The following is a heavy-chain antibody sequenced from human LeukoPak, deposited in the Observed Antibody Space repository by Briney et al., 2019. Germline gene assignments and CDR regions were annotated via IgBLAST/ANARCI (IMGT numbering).Heavy chain of an antibody. V-gene: IGHV3-21*01. D-gene: IGHD3-22*01. J-gene: IGHJ3*02. Sequence: GGSLRLSCAASGFTFSSYSMNWVRQAPGKGPEWVSSISSSSSYIYYADSVKGRFTISRDNAKNSLYLQMNSLRAEDTAVYYCARVLGGYDSSGDDAFDIWGQGTMVTVSS. CDR3: ARVLGGYDSSGDDAFDI. CDR2: ISSSSSYI. CDR1: GFTFSSYS.